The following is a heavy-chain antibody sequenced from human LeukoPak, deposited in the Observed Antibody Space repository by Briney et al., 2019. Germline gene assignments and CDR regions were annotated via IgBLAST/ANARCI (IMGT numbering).Heavy chain of an antibody. D-gene: IGHD1-20*01. CDR1: GGSISSYY. J-gene: IGHJ5*02. CDR2: IYTSGSA. V-gene: IGHV4-4*07. CDR3: ARGLRNWNDAGKYNWFDP. Sequence: PSETLSLTCTVSGGSISSYYWSWIRQPAGKGLESIGRIYTSGSANYNPSLKSRVTMSVDTSKNQFSLKLSSVTAADTAVYYCARGLRNWNDAGKYNWFDPWGQGTLVTVSS.